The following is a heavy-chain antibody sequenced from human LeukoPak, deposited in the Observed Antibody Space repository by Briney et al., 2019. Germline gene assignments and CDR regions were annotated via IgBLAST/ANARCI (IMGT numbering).Heavy chain of an antibody. D-gene: IGHD3-10*02. J-gene: IGHJ6*03. Sequence: SETLSLTCTVSGGSISSYYWSWIRQPAGKGLERIGRTYTSGSTNYNPSLKSRVTMSVDTSKNQFSLKLSSVTAADTAVYYCASTLRIPSMLSGYMDVWGKGTTVTVSS. CDR2: TYTSGST. V-gene: IGHV4-4*07. CDR3: ASTLRIPSMLSGYMDV. CDR1: GGSISSYY.